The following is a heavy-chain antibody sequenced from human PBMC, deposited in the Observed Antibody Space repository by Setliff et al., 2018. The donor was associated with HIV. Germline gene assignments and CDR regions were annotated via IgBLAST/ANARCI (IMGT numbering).Heavy chain of an antibody. D-gene: IGHD3-22*01. V-gene: IGHV1-69*13. J-gene: IGHJ6*03. CDR3: ARGRNYDSSGYGDYYYYMDV. CDR2: IIPIFGTT. Sequence: GASVKVSCKASGGTFSSYPISWVRQAPGQGLEWMGGIIPIFGTTHYAQKFQGRVTVTADESTSTAYMQLSSLRSDDTAVYYCARGRNYDSSGYGDYYYYMDVWGKGTTVTVPS. CDR1: GGTFSSYP.